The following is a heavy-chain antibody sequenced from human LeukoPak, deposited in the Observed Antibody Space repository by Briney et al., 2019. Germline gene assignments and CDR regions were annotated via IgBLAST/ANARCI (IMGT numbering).Heavy chain of an antibody. CDR3: ARGVWQLDNLYYYYYMDV. J-gene: IGHJ6*03. Sequence: SETLSLTCAVYGGSFSGYYWSWIRQPPGKGLEWIGEINHSGSTNYNPSLKSRVTISVDTSKNQFSLKLSSVTAADTAVYYCARGVWQLDNLYYYYYMDVWGKGTTVTVSS. CDR1: GGSFSGYY. V-gene: IGHV4-34*01. CDR2: INHSGST. D-gene: IGHD6-6*01.